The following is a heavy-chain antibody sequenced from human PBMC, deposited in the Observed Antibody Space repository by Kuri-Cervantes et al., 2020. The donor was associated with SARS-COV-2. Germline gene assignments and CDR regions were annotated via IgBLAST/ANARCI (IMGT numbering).Heavy chain of an antibody. Sequence: SETLSLTCAVYGGSFSGYYWSWIRQPPGKGLEWIGYIYYSGSTYYNPSLKSRVTISVDTSKNQFSLKLSSVTAADTAVYYCARGIVVVPAAANWFDPWGQGTLVTVSS. V-gene: IGHV4-30-4*08. CDR2: IYYSGST. CDR3: ARGIVVVPAAANWFDP. CDR1: GGSFSGYY. J-gene: IGHJ5*02. D-gene: IGHD2-2*01.